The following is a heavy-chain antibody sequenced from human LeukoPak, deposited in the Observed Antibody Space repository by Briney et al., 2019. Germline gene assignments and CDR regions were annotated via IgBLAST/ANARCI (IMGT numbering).Heavy chain of an antibody. CDR1: GFTFSSYG. V-gene: IGHV3-30*02. CDR3: AGGLLWLGEDINWFDP. Sequence: GGSLRLSCAASGFTFSSYGMHWVRQAPGKGLEWVAFIRYDGSNKYYADSVKGRFTISRDNAKNSLFLQMNSLRAEDTAVYYCAGGLLWLGEDINWFDPWGQGTLVTVSS. J-gene: IGHJ5*02. CDR2: IRYDGSNK. D-gene: IGHD3-10*01.